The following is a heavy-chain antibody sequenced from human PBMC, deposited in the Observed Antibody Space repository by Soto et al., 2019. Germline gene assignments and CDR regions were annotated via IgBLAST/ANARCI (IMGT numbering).Heavy chain of an antibody. CDR3: ANEMCPRTVLDSSSPWCDY. Sequence: QVQLVESGGGVVQPGKSLRLSCAASGFTLRSYGMHWVRQAPGKGLEWLSVISNDESHKYYAYSVKGRFTISSDTSKNALYLQTNILTPDDTAVYYCANEMCPRTVLDSSSPWCDYWGQGTAVTVSS. CDR1: GFTLRSYG. V-gene: IGHV3-30*18. D-gene: IGHD6-6*01. J-gene: IGHJ4*02. CDR2: ISNDESHK.